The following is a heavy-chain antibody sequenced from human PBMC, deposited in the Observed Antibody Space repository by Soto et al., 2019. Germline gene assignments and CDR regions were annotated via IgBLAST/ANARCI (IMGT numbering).Heavy chain of an antibody. J-gene: IGHJ6*02. CDR2: IYYSGST. V-gene: IGHV4-61*01. CDR3: AGGGRRNSWYFHGSQYYYYYGMDV. D-gene: IGHD6-13*01. CDR1: GGSVSSGSYY. Sequence: SETLSLTCTVSGGSVSSGSYYWSWIRQPPGKGLEWIGYIYYSGSTNYNPSLKSRATISVDTSKNQFSLMLSSVTAADTAVYYCAGGGRRNSWYFHGSQYYYYYGMDVWGQGTTVTVSS.